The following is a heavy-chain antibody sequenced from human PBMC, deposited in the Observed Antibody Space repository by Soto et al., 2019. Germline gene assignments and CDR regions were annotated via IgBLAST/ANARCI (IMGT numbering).Heavy chain of an antibody. CDR1: AFTFRSSE. D-gene: IGHD1-1*01. J-gene: IGHJ4*02. CDR2: ISGSGTTI. V-gene: IGHV3-48*03. CDR3: AREVAWRYDY. Sequence: EVQLVESGGGLVQPGGSLRLSCAAYAFTFRSSEMNWVRQAPGRGLEWVSYISGSGTTIYYAASVKGRFTISSDNAKISLYLQMISLRAGDTAVYYCAREVAWRYDYWGQGTLVNGSS.